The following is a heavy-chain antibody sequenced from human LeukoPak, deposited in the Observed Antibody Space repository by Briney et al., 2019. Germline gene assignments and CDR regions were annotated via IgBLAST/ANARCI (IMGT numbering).Heavy chain of an antibody. Sequence: PSETLSLTCTVSGGSISSYYWSWIRQPPGKGLEWIGYIYYSGSTNYNPSLKSRVTISVDTSKNQSSLKLSSVTAADTAVYYCARGRITMVRGGYYFDYWGQGTLVTVSS. D-gene: IGHD3-10*01. CDR1: GGSISSYY. J-gene: IGHJ4*02. CDR3: ARGRITMVRGGYYFDY. CDR2: IYYSGST. V-gene: IGHV4-59*01.